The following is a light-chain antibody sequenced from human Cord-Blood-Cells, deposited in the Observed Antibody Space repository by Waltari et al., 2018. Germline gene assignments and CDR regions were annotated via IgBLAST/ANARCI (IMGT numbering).Light chain of an antibody. V-gene: IGKV1-39*01. CDR1: QSISSY. Sequence: DIQMTQSPSSLSASVGDSVTITCRASQSISSYLNWYQQKPGKAPKLLIYAASSLQSGVPSRFSGSGSGTDFTLTISSRQPEDFATYYCQQSYSTPLTFGGGTKVEIK. CDR3: QQSYSTPLT. CDR2: AAS. J-gene: IGKJ4*01.